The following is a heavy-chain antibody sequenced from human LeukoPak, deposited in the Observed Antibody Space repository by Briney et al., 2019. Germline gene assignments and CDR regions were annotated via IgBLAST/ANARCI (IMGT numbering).Heavy chain of an antibody. CDR1: GFTFSSCG. V-gene: IGHV3-30*18. CDR2: ISYDGSNK. CDR3: AKALTSGWYLDAFNI. J-gene: IGHJ3*02. Sequence: GGSLRLSCAASGFTFSSCGMHWVRQAPGKGLEWVAAISYDGSNKYYADSVKGRSTISRDNSKNTLFLEMNSLRAEDTAVYYCAKALTSGWYLDAFNIWGQGTMVTVSS. D-gene: IGHD6-19*01.